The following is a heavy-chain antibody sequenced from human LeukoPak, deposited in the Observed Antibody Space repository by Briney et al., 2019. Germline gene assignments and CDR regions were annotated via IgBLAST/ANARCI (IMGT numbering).Heavy chain of an antibody. CDR3: ARGPIAVAATGAFDI. V-gene: IGHV1-46*01. CDR2: INPSGGST. CDR1: GYTLTSYY. J-gene: IGHJ3*02. D-gene: IGHD6-19*01. Sequence: ASVKVSCKASGYTLTSYYMHWVRQAPGQGLEWMGIINPSGGSTSYAQKFQGRVTMTRDMSTSTVYMELSSLRSEDTAVYYCARGPIAVAATGAFDIWGQGTMVTVSS.